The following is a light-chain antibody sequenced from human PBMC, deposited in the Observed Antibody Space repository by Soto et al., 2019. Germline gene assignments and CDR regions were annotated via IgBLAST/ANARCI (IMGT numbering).Light chain of an antibody. CDR3: GAWDESLNGYV. Sequence: LTQPRSACGTTGERVAIFYSGFSSNIGINTVNWYQQLPGTAPKVLIYTDNERHSGVPDRFSGSKSGTSASLAINGLQSGEEANYYCGAWDESLNGYVFGTGTKV. J-gene: IGLJ1*01. CDR2: TDN. CDR1: SSNIGINT. V-gene: IGLV1-44*01.